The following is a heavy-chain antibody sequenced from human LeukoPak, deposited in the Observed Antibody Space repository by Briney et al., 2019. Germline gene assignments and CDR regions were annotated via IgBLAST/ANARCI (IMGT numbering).Heavy chain of an antibody. J-gene: IGHJ4*02. Sequence: PGGSLRLSCAASGFTFNSNWMSWVRQAPGKGLEWVANIQQDGTEKYYVDSVKGRFTLSRDNAKNSLYLQMNSLRAEDTAVYYCARGTEMATTTYYFDYWGQGTLVTVSS. V-gene: IGHV3-7*04. CDR3: ARGTEMATTTYYFDY. D-gene: IGHD5-24*01. CDR2: IQQDGTEK. CDR1: GFTFNSNW.